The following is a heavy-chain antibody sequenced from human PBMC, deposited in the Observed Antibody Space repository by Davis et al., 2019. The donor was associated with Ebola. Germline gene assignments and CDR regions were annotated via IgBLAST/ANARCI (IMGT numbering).Heavy chain of an antibody. D-gene: IGHD3-16*01. CDR3: ARDRPLDFFFGDYYGMDV. V-gene: IGHV3-49*04. CDR2: IRSKAYGGTT. Sequence: GESLKISCTASGFTFGDYAMSWVRPAPGKGLEWVGFIRSKAYGGTTEYAASVKGRFTISRDDSKSIAYLQMNSLRAEDTAVYYCARDRPLDFFFGDYYGMDVWGQGTTVTVSS. CDR1: GFTFGDYA. J-gene: IGHJ6*02.